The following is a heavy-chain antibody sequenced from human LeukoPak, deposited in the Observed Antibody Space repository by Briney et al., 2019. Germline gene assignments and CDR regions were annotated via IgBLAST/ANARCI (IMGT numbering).Heavy chain of an antibody. Sequence: RGSLRLSCAASGFSFRRYDMHWVRQAPGKGLEWVAATSYDGTSELYADFVKGRFSISRDNSRNTLSLQMDTLRPEDTAIYYCARAKGLAGSYLDNWFDPWGQGTRVIVSS. V-gene: IGHV3-30*04. J-gene: IGHJ5*02. CDR2: TSYDGTSE. CDR1: GFSFRRYD. CDR3: ARAKGLAGSYLDNWFDP. D-gene: IGHD1-26*01.